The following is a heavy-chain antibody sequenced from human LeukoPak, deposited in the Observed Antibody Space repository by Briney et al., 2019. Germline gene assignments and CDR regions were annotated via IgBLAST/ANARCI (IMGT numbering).Heavy chain of an antibody. J-gene: IGHJ4*02. CDR1: GFTFDDYA. V-gene: IGHV3-9*01. Sequence: QSGGSLRLSCAASGFTFDDYAMPWVRQAPGKGLEWVSGISWNSGSIGYADSVKGRFAISRDNAKNPLYLQMNSLRAEDTALYYCAKDIGGSYSYYFDYWGQGTLVTVSS. D-gene: IGHD1-26*01. CDR3: AKDIGGSYSYYFDY. CDR2: ISWNSGSI.